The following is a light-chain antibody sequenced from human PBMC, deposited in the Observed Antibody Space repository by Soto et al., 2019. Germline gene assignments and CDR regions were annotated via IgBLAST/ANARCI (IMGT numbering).Light chain of an antibody. CDR2: GAS. CDR3: QQYGSSGT. V-gene: IGKV3-20*01. J-gene: IGKJ1*01. CDR1: QSVSNNY. Sequence: EIVLTQSPGTLSLSPGERATLSCRASQSVSNNYLAWYQQKPGQAPRLLTYGASNRATGIPDRFSGSGSGTDFTLTISRLEPEDFAVYYCQQYGSSGTFGQGNKVDI.